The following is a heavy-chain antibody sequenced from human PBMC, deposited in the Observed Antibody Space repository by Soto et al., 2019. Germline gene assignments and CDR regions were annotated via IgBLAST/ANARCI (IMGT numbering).Heavy chain of an antibody. CDR1: GGTFSSYT. V-gene: IGHV1-69*04. CDR3: ARDPYYYDSSGYWTLIQY. Sequence: SVKVSCKASGGTFSSYTISWVRQAPGQGLEWMGRIIPILGIANYAQKFQGRVTITADKSTSTAYMELSSLRSEDTAVYYCARDPYYYDSSGYWTLIQYWGQGTLVTVS. D-gene: IGHD3-22*01. CDR2: IIPILGIA. J-gene: IGHJ4*02.